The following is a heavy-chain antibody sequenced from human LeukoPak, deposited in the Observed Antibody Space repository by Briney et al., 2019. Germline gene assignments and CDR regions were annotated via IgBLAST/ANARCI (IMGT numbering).Heavy chain of an antibody. Sequence: ASVKVSCKASGYTFTRYGISWVRQAPGQGLEWMGWISDYNGNTNYAQKLQGSVTMTTDTSTSTAYMELRRLRSDDTAVYYCARGGRGYCSGGSCPVSWFDPWGQGTLVTVSS. CDR2: ISDYNGNT. CDR3: ARGGRGYCSGGSCPVSWFDP. D-gene: IGHD2-15*01. J-gene: IGHJ5*02. CDR1: GYTFTRYG. V-gene: IGHV1-18*01.